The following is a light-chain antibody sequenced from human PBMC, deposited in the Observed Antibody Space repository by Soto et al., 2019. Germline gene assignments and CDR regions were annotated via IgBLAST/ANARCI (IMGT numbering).Light chain of an antibody. CDR1: QTISNY. V-gene: IGKV3-11*01. J-gene: IGKJ1*01. Sequence: IVWTQSPANLYLSPGETSPLSCRACQTISNYVAWYQHRPGQAPRLPIYQTSIRAAGIPARFSASGSGTDFTLSSSDVQTEDCALYYCHQRQSWPRTFGQGTKVDI. CDR2: QTS. CDR3: HQRQSWPRT.